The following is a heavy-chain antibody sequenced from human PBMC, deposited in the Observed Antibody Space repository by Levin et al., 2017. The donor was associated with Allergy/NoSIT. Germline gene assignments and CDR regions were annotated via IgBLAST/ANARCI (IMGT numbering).Heavy chain of an antibody. CDR2: ISSSSYYI. J-gene: IGHJ6*02. Sequence: GGSLRLSCVASGFTFSSDTMNWVRQAPGKGLEWVTSISSSSYYIYYADSVKGRFTISRDNAKNSLYLQMNSLRAEDTAVYYCARDSSGWYTLSYYYGMDVWGQGTTVTVSS. CDR3: ARDSSGWYTLSYYYGMDV. D-gene: IGHD6-19*01. CDR1: GFTFSSDT. V-gene: IGHV3-21*01.